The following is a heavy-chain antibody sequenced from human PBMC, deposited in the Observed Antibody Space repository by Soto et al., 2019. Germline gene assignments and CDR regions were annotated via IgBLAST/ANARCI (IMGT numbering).Heavy chain of an antibody. D-gene: IGHD1-26*01. CDR2: IWYDGSNK. V-gene: IGHV3-33*01. CDR1: GFTFSSYG. Sequence: PGGSLRLSCAASGFTFSSYGMHWVRQAPGKGLEWVAVIWYDGSNKYYADSVKGRFTISRDNSKNTLYLQMNSLRAEDTAVYYCAREGATGLYYYYYGMDVWGQGTTVTVYS. CDR3: AREGATGLYYYYYGMDV. J-gene: IGHJ6*02.